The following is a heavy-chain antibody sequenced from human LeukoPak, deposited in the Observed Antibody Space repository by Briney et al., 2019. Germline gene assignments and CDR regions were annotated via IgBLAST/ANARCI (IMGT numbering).Heavy chain of an antibody. CDR1: GFTFSSYS. CDR2: ISSSSSYI. V-gene: IGHV3-21*01. Sequence: GGSLRLSCAASGFTFSSYSMNWVRQAPGKGLEWVSSISSSSSYIYYADSVKGRLTISRDNAKNSLYLQMNSLRAEDTAVYYCARDLYDILTGYSSNFDYWGQGTLVTVSS. CDR3: ARDLYDILTGYSSNFDY. D-gene: IGHD3-9*01. J-gene: IGHJ4*02.